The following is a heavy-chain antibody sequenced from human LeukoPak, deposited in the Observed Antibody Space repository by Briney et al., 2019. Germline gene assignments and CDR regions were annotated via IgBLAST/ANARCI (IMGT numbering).Heavy chain of an antibody. CDR3: SLVVVVEPTLYY. CDR1: GFTFGDYA. Sequence: PGGSLRLSCTASGFTFGDYAMSWVRQAPGKGRGWVGFIKSKVYGGTTKYAASVKGRFTISRDDSKSIAYLQMNSLQIEDTAVYYCSLVVVVEPTLYYWGQRTLVTVSS. V-gene: IGHV3-49*04. CDR2: IKSKVYGGTT. D-gene: IGHD2-15*01. J-gene: IGHJ4*02.